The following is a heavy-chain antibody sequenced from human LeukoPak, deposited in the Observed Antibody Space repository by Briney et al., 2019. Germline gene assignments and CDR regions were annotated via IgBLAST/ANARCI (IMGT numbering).Heavy chain of an antibody. Sequence: GASVKVSCKASGYTFTSYGISWVRQAPGQGLEWMGWISAYNGNTNYAQKLQGRVTMTTDTSTSTAYMELRSLRSDDTAVYYCARAAGSFWSLDAFDIWGQGTMVTVSS. V-gene: IGHV1-18*01. D-gene: IGHD3-3*01. CDR2: ISAYNGNT. J-gene: IGHJ3*02. CDR1: GYTFTSYG. CDR3: ARAAGSFWSLDAFDI.